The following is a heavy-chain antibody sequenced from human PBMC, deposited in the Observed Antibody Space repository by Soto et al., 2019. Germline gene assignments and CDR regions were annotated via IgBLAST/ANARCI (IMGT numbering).Heavy chain of an antibody. CDR2: IYYSGST. Sequence: SETLSLTCTVSGDSISGYYWSWIRQPPGKGLEWIGYIYYSGSTNYNPSLKGRVTMSVDTSKNQFSLKLTSVTAADTAMYFCARLVYDTRLNYMYFDFWGQGALVTVSS. D-gene: IGHD3-10*01. CDR3: ARLVYDTRLNYMYFDF. V-gene: IGHV4-59*01. CDR1: GDSISGYY. J-gene: IGHJ4*02.